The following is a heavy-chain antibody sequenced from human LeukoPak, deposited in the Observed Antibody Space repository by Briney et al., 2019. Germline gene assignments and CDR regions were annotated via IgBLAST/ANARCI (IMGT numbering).Heavy chain of an antibody. Sequence: SETLSLTCAVYGGSFSGYYWSWIRQPPGKGLEWIGEINHSGSTNYNPSLKSRVTISVDRSKNQFSLNLSSVTAADTAVYYCAREYYGSSGYYNDYWGQGALVTVSS. J-gene: IGHJ4*02. CDR1: GGSFSGYY. V-gene: IGHV4-34*01. CDR3: AREYYGSSGYYNDY. CDR2: INHSGST. D-gene: IGHD3-22*01.